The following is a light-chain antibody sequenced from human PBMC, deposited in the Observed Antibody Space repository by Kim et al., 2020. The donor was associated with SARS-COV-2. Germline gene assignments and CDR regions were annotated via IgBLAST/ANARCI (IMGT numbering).Light chain of an antibody. CDR2: KTS. V-gene: IGKV1-5*03. CDR3: QQYNDYSPAWT. J-gene: IGKJ1*01. CDR1: QSVGTW. Sequence: VGDRVTITCRASQSVGTWLAWFQQKPGKAPTLLIYKTSSLQSGVPSRFSGGGSGTKFTLTIGSLQPDDFATYYCQQYNDYSPAWTFGQGTKVDIK.